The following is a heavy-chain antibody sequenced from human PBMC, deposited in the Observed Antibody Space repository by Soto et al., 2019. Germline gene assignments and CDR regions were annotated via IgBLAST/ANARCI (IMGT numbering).Heavy chain of an antibody. CDR1: GFTFSSYW. J-gene: IGHJ6*04. D-gene: IGHD3-10*01. CDR3: VREPRGFL. V-gene: IGHV3-74*01. Sequence: EVQMLESGGGLVQPGGSLRLSCAAFGFTFSSYWIHWVRQTPGQGLGWVSRIRRVGGRTDYAGSVKGRFSISRDNENNNLYLHITTPRADDSNVYFSVREPRGFLWARGTTVSVSS. CDR2: IRRVGGRT.